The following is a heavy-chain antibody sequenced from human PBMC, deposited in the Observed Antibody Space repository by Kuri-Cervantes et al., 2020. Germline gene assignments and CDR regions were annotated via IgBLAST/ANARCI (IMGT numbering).Heavy chain of an antibody. CDR1: RFTFDDYA. J-gene: IGHJ4*02. CDR3: AKDTIFGVVPYFDC. V-gene: IGHV3-9*01. CDR2: IGWNSGSI. D-gene: IGHD3-3*01. Sequence: GGSLRLSCAASRFTFDDYAMHWVRHAPGKGLEWVSGIGWNSGSIGYGDSVKGRFTISRDNAKNSLYLQMNSLRAEDTSVYYCAKDTIFGVVPYFDCWGQRTLVTVSS.